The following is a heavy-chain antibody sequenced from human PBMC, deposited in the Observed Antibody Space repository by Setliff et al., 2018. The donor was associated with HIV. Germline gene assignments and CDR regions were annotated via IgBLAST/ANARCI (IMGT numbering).Heavy chain of an antibody. CDR1: GFTFSSYG. V-gene: IGHV3-30*02. CDR3: AREILSSSAIDY. Sequence: GGSLRLSCAASGFTFSSYGMHWVRQAPGKGLEWVAFIRYDGSNIYYVDSVKGRFTISRDNAKNSLYLQMNSLRAEDTAVYYCAREILSSSAIDYWGQGTLVTVSS. D-gene: IGHD6-6*01. J-gene: IGHJ4*02. CDR2: IRYDGSNI.